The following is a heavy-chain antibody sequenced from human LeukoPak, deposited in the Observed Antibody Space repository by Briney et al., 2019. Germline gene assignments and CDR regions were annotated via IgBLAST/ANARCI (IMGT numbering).Heavy chain of an antibody. V-gene: IGHV4-4*07. CDR2: IYTSGST. J-gene: IGHJ3*02. Sequence: SETLSLTCTVSGDSISTYYWSWIRQPAGKGLEWIGRIYTSGSTNYNPSLKSRVTMSVDASKNQFSLKLSSVTAADTAVYYCARVHLGGAFDIWGQGTMVTVSS. D-gene: IGHD3-10*01. CDR3: ARVHLGGAFDI. CDR1: GDSISTYY.